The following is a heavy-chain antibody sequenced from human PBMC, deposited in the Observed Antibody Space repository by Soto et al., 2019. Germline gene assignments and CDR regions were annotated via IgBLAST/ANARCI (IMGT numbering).Heavy chain of an antibody. Sequence: GGSLRLSCAASGFTFSSYAMSWVRQAPGKGLEWVSAISGSGGSTYYADSVKGRFTISRDNSKNTLYLQMNSLRAEDTAVYYCARDYYDSSGYFGYWGQGTLVTVSS. D-gene: IGHD3-22*01. CDR2: ISGSGGST. CDR3: ARDYYDSSGYFGY. J-gene: IGHJ4*02. CDR1: GFTFSSYA. V-gene: IGHV3-23*01.